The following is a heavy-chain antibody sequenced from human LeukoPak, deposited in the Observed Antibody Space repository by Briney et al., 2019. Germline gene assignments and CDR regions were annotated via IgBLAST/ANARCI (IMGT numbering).Heavy chain of an antibody. D-gene: IGHD2-15*01. CDR3: ARVGLYCSGGRFEQQYYYYGMDV. V-gene: IGHV1-69*04. Sequence: SVKVSCKASGGTFSSHAISWVRQAPGQGLEWMGRIIPILGIANYAQKFQGRVTITADKSTSTAYMELSSLRSEDTAVYYCARVGLYCSGGRFEQQYYYYGMDVWGQGTTVTVSS. CDR1: GGTFSSHA. CDR2: IIPILGIA. J-gene: IGHJ6*02.